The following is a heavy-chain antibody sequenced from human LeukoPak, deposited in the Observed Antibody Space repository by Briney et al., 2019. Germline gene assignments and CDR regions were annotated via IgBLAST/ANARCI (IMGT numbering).Heavy chain of an antibody. CDR3: ARGGYSYGSANDY. V-gene: IGHV3-30*04. CDR1: GFTFSSYA. D-gene: IGHD5-18*01. CDR2: ISYDGSNK. Sequence: GGSLRLSCAASGFTFSSYAMHWVRQAPGKGLEWVAVISYDGSNKYYADSVKGRFTISRDNAKNSLYLQMNSLRAEDTAVYYCARGGYSYGSANDYWGQGTLVTVSS. J-gene: IGHJ4*02.